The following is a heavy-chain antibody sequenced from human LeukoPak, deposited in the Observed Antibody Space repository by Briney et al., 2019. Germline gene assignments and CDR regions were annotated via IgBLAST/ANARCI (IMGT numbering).Heavy chain of an antibody. D-gene: IGHD3-22*01. V-gene: IGHV3-72*01. CDR2: TRNKANSYTT. Sequence: GGSLRLSCAASGFTFSDHYMDWVHQAPGKGLEWVGRTRNKANSYTTEYAASVKGRFTISRDDSKNSLYLQMNSLKTEDTAVYYYAREGPSLNYYDSSGVTGEAYFDYWGQGTLVTVSS. CDR1: GFTFSDHY. CDR3: AREGPSLNYYDSSGVTGEAYFDY. J-gene: IGHJ4*02.